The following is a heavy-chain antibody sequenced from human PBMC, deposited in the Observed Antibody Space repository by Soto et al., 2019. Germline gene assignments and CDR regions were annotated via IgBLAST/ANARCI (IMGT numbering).Heavy chain of an antibody. CDR3: AADLTRSYYAFDI. Sequence: ASVKVSCKASGFTFTSSAMQWVRQARGQRLEWIGWIVVGSGNTNYAQKFQERVTITRDMSTSTAYMELRSLRSEDTAVYYCAADLTRSYYAFDIWGQGTMVTVSS. D-gene: IGHD1-26*01. CDR1: GFTFTSSA. J-gene: IGHJ3*02. CDR2: IVVGSGNT. V-gene: IGHV1-58*02.